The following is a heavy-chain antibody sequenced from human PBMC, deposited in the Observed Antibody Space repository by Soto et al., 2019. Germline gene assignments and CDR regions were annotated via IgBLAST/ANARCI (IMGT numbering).Heavy chain of an antibody. D-gene: IGHD6-13*01. CDR2: IYPGDSET. CDR1: GYSFTSYW. J-gene: IGHJ4*02. Sequence: GESLKISCKGSGYSFTSYWIGWVRQMPGKGLEWMGIIYPGDSETRYSTSFQGPVTISAAKSNRTAYLQWSSLKASDTAMYYCAMTGEDRQLVDFDYWGQGTLVTVSS. CDR3: AMTGEDRQLVDFDY. V-gene: IGHV5-51*01.